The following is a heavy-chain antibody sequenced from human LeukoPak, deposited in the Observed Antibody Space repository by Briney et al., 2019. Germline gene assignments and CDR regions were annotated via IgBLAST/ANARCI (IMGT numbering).Heavy chain of an antibody. CDR2: ISWSSGSI. Sequence: GGSLRLSCAASGFTFDDYAMHWVRQAPGKGLEWVSGISWSSGSIGYADSVKGRFTISRDNAKNSLYLQMNSLRAEDTALYYCAKDARTIAAAGTYFDYWGQGTLVTVSS. CDR1: GFTFDDYA. J-gene: IGHJ4*02. D-gene: IGHD6-13*01. CDR3: AKDARTIAAAGTYFDY. V-gene: IGHV3-9*01.